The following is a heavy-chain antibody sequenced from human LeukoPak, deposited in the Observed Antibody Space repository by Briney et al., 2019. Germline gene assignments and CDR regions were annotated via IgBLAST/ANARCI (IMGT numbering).Heavy chain of an antibody. D-gene: IGHD3-3*01. Sequence: PSETLSLTCTVSGGSISSYYWSWIRQPPGKGLEWIGYIYYSGSTNYNPSLKSRVTISVDTSKNQFSLKLSSVTAADTAVYYCARAPEEYYDFWSGYYTGGWFDPWGQGTLVTVSS. CDR1: GGSISSYY. CDR2: IYYSGST. V-gene: IGHV4-59*12. CDR3: ARAPEEYYDFWSGYYTGGWFDP. J-gene: IGHJ5*02.